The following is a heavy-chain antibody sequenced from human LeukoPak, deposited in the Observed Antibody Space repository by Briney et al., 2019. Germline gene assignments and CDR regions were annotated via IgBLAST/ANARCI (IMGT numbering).Heavy chain of an antibody. D-gene: IGHD5-18*01. Sequence: GGSLRLSCAASGFTFSSYWMSWVRQAPGKGLEWVANIKKDGSEKYYVDAVKGRFTISRDNAKRSLYLQMNSLRAEDTAVYYCARHLSGVTGYTYGRGIDYWGQGTLVTVSS. J-gene: IGHJ4*02. CDR3: ARHLSGVTGYTYGRGIDY. CDR1: GFTFSSYW. CDR2: IKKDGSEK. V-gene: IGHV3-7*01.